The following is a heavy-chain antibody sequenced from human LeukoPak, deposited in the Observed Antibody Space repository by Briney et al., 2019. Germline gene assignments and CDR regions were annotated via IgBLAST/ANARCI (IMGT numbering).Heavy chain of an antibody. Sequence: GGSLRLSCAASGFTFSSYWMHWVRQAPGKGLVWVSRINSDGSSTSYADSVKGRFTTSRDNAKNTLYLQMNSLRAEDTAVYYCARVRFIYYDSSGYYYYWGQGTLVTVSS. CDR1: GFTFSSYW. V-gene: IGHV3-74*01. J-gene: IGHJ4*02. CDR3: ARVRFIYYDSSGYYYY. CDR2: INSDGSST. D-gene: IGHD3-22*01.